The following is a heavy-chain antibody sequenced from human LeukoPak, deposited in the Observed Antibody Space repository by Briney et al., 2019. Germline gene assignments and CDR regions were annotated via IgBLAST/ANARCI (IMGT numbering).Heavy chain of an antibody. J-gene: IGHJ3*02. V-gene: IGHV4-4*07. Sequence: KPSETLSLTCTVSGGSISSYYWSWIRQPAGKGLEWIGRIYTSGSTNYNPSLKSRVTMSVDTSKNQFSLELSSVTAADTAVYYCARDLRIFGVVIPPGAAFDIWGQGTMVTVSS. CDR3: ARDLRIFGVVIPPGAAFDI. CDR2: IYTSGST. CDR1: GGSISSYY. D-gene: IGHD3-3*01.